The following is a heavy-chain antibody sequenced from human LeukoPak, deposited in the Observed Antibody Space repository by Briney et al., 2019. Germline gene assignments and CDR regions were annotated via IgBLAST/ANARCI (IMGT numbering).Heavy chain of an antibody. CDR1: CGYFSLYY. D-gene: IGHD3-22*01. J-gene: IGHJ4*02. CDR2: FDESGSI. V-gene: IGHV4-34*01. Sequence: PSETLSLSCGVYCGYFSLYYWSWIRKPPGNVQEWIGEFDESGSIKYNPSLKSRVTISVDTSKNQFSLKLSSVTAADTAVYYCTTGPDYYNSSSYYSHYWGQGTLVTVSS. CDR3: TTGPDYYNSSSYYSHY.